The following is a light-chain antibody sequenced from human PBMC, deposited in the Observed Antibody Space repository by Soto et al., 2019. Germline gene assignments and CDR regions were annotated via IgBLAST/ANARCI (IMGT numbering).Light chain of an antibody. CDR2: GAS. CDR1: QSINSRY. V-gene: IGKV3-20*01. J-gene: IGKJ3*01. CDR3: QQFGSSPGFT. Sequence: EIVLTQSPGTLSLSPGERATLSCRASQSINSRYLAWYQQKPGLAPRLLIYGASSRATGIPDRFSGSGSGTDFTLTISRLEPADFAVYYCQQFGSSPGFTFGPGTKVDIK.